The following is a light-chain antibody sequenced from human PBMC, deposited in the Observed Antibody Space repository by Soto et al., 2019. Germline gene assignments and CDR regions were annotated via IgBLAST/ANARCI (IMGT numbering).Light chain of an antibody. CDR2: EVS. CDR1: SSDVGGYNY. J-gene: IGLJ1*01. V-gene: IGLV2-8*01. Sequence: QSVLTQPPSASGSPGQSVTISCTGTSSDVGGYNYVSWYQQHPGKAPKLMIYEVSQRPSGVPDRFSGSKSGNTASLTVSGLQAEDEADYCCSSFAGNNNRGVFGSGTKVTVL. CDR3: SSFAGNNNRGV.